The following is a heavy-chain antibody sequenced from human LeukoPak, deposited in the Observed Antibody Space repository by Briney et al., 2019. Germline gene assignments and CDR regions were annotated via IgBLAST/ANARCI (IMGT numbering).Heavy chain of an antibody. Sequence: GASVKVSCKASGGTFSSYAISWVRQAPGQGLEWMGGIIPIFGTANYAQKFQGRVTITADKSTSTAYMELSSLRSEDTAVYYCARALKEYSSSPPLDYWGQGTLVTVSS. CDR3: ARALKEYSSSPPLDY. D-gene: IGHD6-6*01. V-gene: IGHV1-69*06. CDR2: IIPIFGTA. J-gene: IGHJ4*02. CDR1: GGTFSSYA.